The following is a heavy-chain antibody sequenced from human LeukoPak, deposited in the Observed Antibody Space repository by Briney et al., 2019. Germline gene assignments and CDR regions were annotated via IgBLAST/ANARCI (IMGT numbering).Heavy chain of an antibody. CDR2: INYSGST. J-gene: IGHJ4*02. V-gene: IGHV4-39*01. Sequence: SETLSPSCTVSGGSISSYSYYWGWIRQPPGKGLEWIGSINYSGSTNYTPSLKTRVTISVDTSRDQFSLKMSSVTAADTAVHYCVTIMYDSSGYSYFDLWGQGTLVTVSS. CDR3: VTIMYDSSGYSYFDL. D-gene: IGHD3-22*01. CDR1: GGSISSYSYY.